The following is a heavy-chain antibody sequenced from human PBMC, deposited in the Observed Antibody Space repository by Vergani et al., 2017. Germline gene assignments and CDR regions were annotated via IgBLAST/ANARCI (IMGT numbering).Heavy chain of an antibody. V-gene: IGHV4-34*01. J-gene: IGHJ4*02. Sequence: QVQLQQWGAGLLKPSETLSLTCAVYGGSFSGYYWSWIRQPPGKGLEWIGEINHSGSTNYNPSLKSRVTISVDTSKNQFSLKLSSVTAADTAVYYCARGILNRGVAGIYYWGQGTLVTVSS. CDR3: ARGILNRGVAGIYY. D-gene: IGHD6-19*01. CDR2: INHSGST. CDR1: GGSFSGYY.